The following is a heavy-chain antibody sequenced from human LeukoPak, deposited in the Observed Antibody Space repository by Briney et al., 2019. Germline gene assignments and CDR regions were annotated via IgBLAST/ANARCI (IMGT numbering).Heavy chain of an antibody. Sequence: PSETLSLTCTVSGGSISSYYWSWIRQPPGKGLEWIGYIYSSGSTNYNPSLKSRVTISLDTSKHQFSLNLSSVTAADTAVYYCARRVVVVSAAMRNDAFDIWGQGTMVTVSS. CDR3: ARRVVVVSAAMRNDAFDI. J-gene: IGHJ3*02. CDR1: GGSISSYY. CDR2: IYSSGST. V-gene: IGHV4-59*01. D-gene: IGHD2-2*01.